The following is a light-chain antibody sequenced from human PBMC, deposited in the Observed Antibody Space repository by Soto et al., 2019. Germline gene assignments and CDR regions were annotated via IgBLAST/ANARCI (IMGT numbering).Light chain of an antibody. CDR2: DVS. CDR3: SAFTASGPRL. V-gene: IGLV2-14*01. CDR1: SSDVGGYNY. J-gene: IGLJ2*01. Sequence: QSALTQPASVSGSPGQSITISCTGTSSDVGGYNYVSWYQQHPGKAPKLMIYDVSNRPSGVSNRFSGSKSGNTASLTISGFQPEAEADNYGSAFTASGPRLFGEGTRLTVL.